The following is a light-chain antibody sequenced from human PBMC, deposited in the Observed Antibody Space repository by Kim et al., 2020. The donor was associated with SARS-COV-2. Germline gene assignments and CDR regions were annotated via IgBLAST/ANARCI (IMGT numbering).Light chain of an antibody. CDR2: DNN. CDR3: GTWDSSLSAGQVV. J-gene: IGLJ2*01. Sequence: KVPNTCSGSSSNIGNNYLSWYQQLPGTAPKLLIYDNNKRPSGIPDRFSGSKSGTSATLGITGLQTRDEADYYCGTWDSSLSAGQVVFGGGTQLTVL. V-gene: IGLV1-51*01. CDR1: SSNIGNNY.